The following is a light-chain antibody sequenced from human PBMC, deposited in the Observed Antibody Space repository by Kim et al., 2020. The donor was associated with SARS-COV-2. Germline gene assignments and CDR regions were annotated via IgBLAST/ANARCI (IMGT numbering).Light chain of an antibody. CDR2: AAS. CDR1: QDIRND. J-gene: IGKJ4*01. V-gene: IGKV1-6*01. Sequence: GDRVTITCRASQDIRNDLGWYQQTPGKAPQLLIYAASSLQSGVPSRFSGSGSGTDFTLTISSLQPEDFATYYCLQDYNYPRTFGGGTKVDIK. CDR3: LQDYNYPRT.